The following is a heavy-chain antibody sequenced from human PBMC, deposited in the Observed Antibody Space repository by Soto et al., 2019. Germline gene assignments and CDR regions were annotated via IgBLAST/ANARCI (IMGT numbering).Heavy chain of an antibody. V-gene: IGHV4-59*08. D-gene: IGHD2-2*01. CDR3: ARIYCSSIRCSSHFDY. CDR2: IYYNGST. CDR1: GASISGFY. J-gene: IGHJ4*02. Sequence: SETLSLTCTVSGASISGFYWSWIRQPPGKGLEWIGSIYYNGSTTYNPSLKSRVTITMDTSKNQFSLKLTSVTAADTALYFCARIYCSSIRCSSHFDYWGQGTLVTVSS.